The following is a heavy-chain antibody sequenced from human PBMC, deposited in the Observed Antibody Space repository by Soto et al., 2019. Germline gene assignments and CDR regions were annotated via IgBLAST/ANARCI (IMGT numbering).Heavy chain of an antibody. V-gene: IGHV3-23*01. Sequence: EVQLLESGGGLVQPGGSLRLSCAASGFTFSSYAMSWVRQAPGKGLEWVSAISGSGGSTYYADSMKGRFTISRDNSKNTLYLQMNSLRAEDTAVYYCANSYYGSGSYYQSWYFDLWGRGTLVTVSS. CDR2: ISGSGGST. J-gene: IGHJ2*01. CDR1: GFTFSSYA. D-gene: IGHD3-10*01. CDR3: ANSYYGSGSYYQSWYFDL.